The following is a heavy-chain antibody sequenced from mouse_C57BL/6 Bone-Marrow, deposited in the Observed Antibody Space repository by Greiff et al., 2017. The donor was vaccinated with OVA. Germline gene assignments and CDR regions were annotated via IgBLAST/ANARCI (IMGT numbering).Heavy chain of an antibody. CDR2: IDPENGDT. V-gene: IGHV14-4*01. D-gene: IGHD1-1*01. CDR3: TTEGSSPYYFDY. J-gene: IGHJ2*01. CDR1: GFNIKDDY. Sequence: VQLQQSGAELVRPGASVKLSCTASGFNIKDDYMHWVKQRPEQGLEWIGWIDPENGDTEYASKFQGKATITADTSSNTAYLQRSSLTSEDTAVYYCTTEGSSPYYFDYWGQGTTLTVSS.